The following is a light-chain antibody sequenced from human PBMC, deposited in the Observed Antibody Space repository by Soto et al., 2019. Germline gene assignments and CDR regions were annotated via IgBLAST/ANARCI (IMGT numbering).Light chain of an antibody. J-gene: IGKJ2*01. CDR1: QRITTY. CDR3: QQTYSTPYT. Sequence: IQRTQSPSSLSASVGDRVTITCRASQRITTYLNWYQQKPGEAPKLLISTSGTLQRGVPSRFSGSGSGTVFTLTITALRPEDFATYFCQQTYSTPYTFGQGTKLEIK. CDR2: TSG. V-gene: IGKV1-39*01.